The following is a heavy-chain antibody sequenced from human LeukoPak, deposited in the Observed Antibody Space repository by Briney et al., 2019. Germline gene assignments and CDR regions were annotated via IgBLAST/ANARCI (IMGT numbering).Heavy chain of an antibody. CDR3: ARQPHVRQLVNWFDP. CDR2: IYYSGST. V-gene: IGHV4-39*01. D-gene: IGHD6-6*01. CDR1: GDSTYNSIYY. Sequence: ASETLSLTCTVSGDSTYNSIYYWAWIRQPPGKGLEWIGSIYYSGSTYYNPSLKSRVTISVDTSKNQFSLKLSSVTAADTAVYYCARQPHVRQLVNWFDPWGQGTLVTVSS. J-gene: IGHJ5*02.